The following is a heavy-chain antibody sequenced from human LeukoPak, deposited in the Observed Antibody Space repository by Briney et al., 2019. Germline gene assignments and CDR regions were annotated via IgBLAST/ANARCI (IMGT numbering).Heavy chain of an antibody. CDR2: IYYSGST. Sequence: PSETLSLTCTVSSGSINNYYWSWIRQPPGKGLEWIGYIYYSGSTNYNPSLKSRVTISVDTSKNQFSLKLSSVTAADTAVYYCARDSFLEWFHWFDPWGQGTLVTVSS. V-gene: IGHV4-59*01. J-gene: IGHJ5*02. CDR3: ARDSFLEWFHWFDP. CDR1: SGSINNYY. D-gene: IGHD3-3*01.